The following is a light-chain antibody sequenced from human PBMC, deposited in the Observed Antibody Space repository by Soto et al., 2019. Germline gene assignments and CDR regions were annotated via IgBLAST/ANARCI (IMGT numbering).Light chain of an antibody. CDR2: GST. CDR1: QIFSSNY. V-gene: IGKV3-20*01. J-gene: IGKJ1*01. Sequence: EIVLTQSPGTLSLSPGERATLSCRASQIFSSNYLAWYQQKAGQAPRLLIYGSTYRATGVPDRFSGSGSGPDFTLTISRLEPEDFAMYYCQQYDTSPTWTFGQGTKVEIK. CDR3: QQYDTSPTWT.